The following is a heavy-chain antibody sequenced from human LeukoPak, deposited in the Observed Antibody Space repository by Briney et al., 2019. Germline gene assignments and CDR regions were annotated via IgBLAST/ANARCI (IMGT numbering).Heavy chain of an antibody. CDR3: ARTKRSKFDWLLFSQSPPPYFDY. V-gene: IGHV1-2*02. CDR2: INPNSGGT. CDR1: GYTFTSYY. D-gene: IGHD3-9*01. J-gene: IGHJ4*02. Sequence: ASVKVSCKASGYTFTSYYMHWVRQAPGQGLEWMGWINPNSGGTNYAQKFQGRATMTRDTSISTAYMELSRLRSDDTAVYYCARTKRSKFDWLLFSQSPPPYFDYWGQGTLVTVSS.